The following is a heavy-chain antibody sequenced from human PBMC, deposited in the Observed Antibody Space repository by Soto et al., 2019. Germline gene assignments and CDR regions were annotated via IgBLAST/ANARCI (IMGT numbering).Heavy chain of an antibody. CDR2: IYYSGST. Sequence: PSETLSLTCTVSGGSISSSSYYWGWIRQPPGKGLEWIGSIYYSGSTYYNPSLKSRVTISVDTSKNQFSLKLSSVTAADTAVYYCARHVYDILFSINWFDPWGQGTLVTVSS. CDR1: GGSISSSSYY. CDR3: ARHVYDILFSINWFDP. J-gene: IGHJ5*02. V-gene: IGHV4-39*01. D-gene: IGHD3-9*01.